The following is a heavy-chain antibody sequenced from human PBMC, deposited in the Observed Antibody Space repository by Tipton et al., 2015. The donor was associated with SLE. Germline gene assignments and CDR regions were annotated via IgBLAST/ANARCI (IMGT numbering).Heavy chain of an antibody. V-gene: IGHV4-39*07. CDR1: GGSISSSHYY. D-gene: IGHD4-17*01. Sequence: TLSLTCIVSGGSISSSHYYWGWIRQPPGKGLEWIGHIHYRGSTYSNPPLKSRVTISVDTSKNQFSLSLNSVTAADTAVYYCATTVTTTPSYGAFDIWGQGTMVTVSS. J-gene: IGHJ3*02. CDR2: IHYRGST. CDR3: ATTVTTTPSYGAFDI.